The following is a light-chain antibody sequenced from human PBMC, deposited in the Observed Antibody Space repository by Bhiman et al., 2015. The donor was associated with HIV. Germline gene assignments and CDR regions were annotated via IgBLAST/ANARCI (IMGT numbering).Light chain of an antibody. CDR1: SSNIGAGYD. CDR2: DNT. J-gene: IGLJ1*01. Sequence: QSVLTQPPSVSGAPGQRVTISCTGSSSNIGAGYDVHWYQQIPGEAPKLIIYDNTQRPSGVPDRFSASKSGTSASLAITGLQAEDEADYYCHSYDTSLSGYVFGTGTKVTTL. V-gene: IGLV1-40*01. CDR3: HSYDTSLSGYV.